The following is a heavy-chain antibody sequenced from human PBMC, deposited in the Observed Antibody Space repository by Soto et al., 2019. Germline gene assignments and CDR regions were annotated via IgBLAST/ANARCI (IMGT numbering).Heavy chain of an antibody. Sequence: QVQLQQWGAGLLKPSETLSLTCAVYGGSFSGYYWSWIRQPPGKGLEWIGEINHSGSTNYNPSLKSRVTISVDTSKNPFSLKLSSVTAADTAVYYCASLGIAVAGTLDPFDYWGQGTLVTVSS. CDR1: GGSFSGYY. CDR3: ASLGIAVAGTLDPFDY. V-gene: IGHV4-34*01. CDR2: INHSGST. D-gene: IGHD6-19*01. J-gene: IGHJ4*02.